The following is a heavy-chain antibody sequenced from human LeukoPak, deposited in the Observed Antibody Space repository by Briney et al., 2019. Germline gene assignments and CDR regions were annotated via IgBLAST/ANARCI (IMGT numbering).Heavy chain of an antibody. CDR3: ARTTVYSSSWYSSA. CDR1: EYPFTRHY. V-gene: IGHV1-46*01. D-gene: IGHD6-13*01. J-gene: IGHJ5*02. CDR2: INPDGTST. Sequence: ASVKVSCKACEYPFTRHYMHCVRQGPEQGLEWMGLINPDGTSTMYAQKLQGRVTMTTDTSTSTTYMELRSLRSDDTAVYYCARTTVYSSSWYSSAWGQGTLVTVSS.